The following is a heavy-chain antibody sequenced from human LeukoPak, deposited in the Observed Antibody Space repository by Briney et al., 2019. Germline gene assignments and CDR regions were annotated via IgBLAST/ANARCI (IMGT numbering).Heavy chain of an antibody. D-gene: IGHD3-9*01. CDR3: AREEQLRYFDWFSTTDAFDI. Sequence: GASVKVSCKASGYTFTSYGISWVRQAPGQGLEWMGWISAYNGNTNYAQKLQGRVTMTTDTSTSTAYMELRSLRSDDTAVYYCAREEQLRYFDWFSTTDAFDIWGQGIMVTVSS. CDR1: GYTFTSYG. CDR2: ISAYNGNT. V-gene: IGHV1-18*01. J-gene: IGHJ3*02.